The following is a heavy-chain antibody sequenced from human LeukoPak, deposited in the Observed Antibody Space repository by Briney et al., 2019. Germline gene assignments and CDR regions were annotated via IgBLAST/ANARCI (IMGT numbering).Heavy chain of an antibody. CDR3: ARGPDYGGNSDYYYMDV. Sequence: ASVKVSCKASGYTFTSYYVHWVRQAPGQGLEWMGIINPSGGSTSYAQKFQGRVTMTRDMSTSTVYMELSSLRSEDTAVYYCARGPDYGGNSDYYYMDVWGKGTTVTVSS. CDR1: GYTFTSYY. CDR2: INPSGGST. V-gene: IGHV1-46*01. D-gene: IGHD4-23*01. J-gene: IGHJ6*03.